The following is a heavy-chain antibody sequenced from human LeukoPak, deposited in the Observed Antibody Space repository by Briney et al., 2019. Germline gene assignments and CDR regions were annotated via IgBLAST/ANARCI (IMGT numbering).Heavy chain of an antibody. CDR1: GGSIRNHY. D-gene: IGHD3-10*01. Sequence: PSETLSLTCTVSGGSIRNHYWSWVRQPPGKALEWVGYVSDTGHTNSNPSLESRVTISVDTSKNQFSLKFHCARDSSYTSGSYYDDYFDSWSQGTLVTVSS. V-gene: IGHV4-59*11. J-gene: IGHJ4*02. CDR2: VSDTGHT. CDR3: YDDYFDS.